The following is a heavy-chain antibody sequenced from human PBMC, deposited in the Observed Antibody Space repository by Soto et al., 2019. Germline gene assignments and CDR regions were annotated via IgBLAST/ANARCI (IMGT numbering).Heavy chain of an antibody. Sequence: EVQLLESGGGLVQPGGSLRLSCAASGFTFSSYAMSWVRQAPGQGLEWVSTISGSGGSTFYADSVKGRFTISRDTSKSTLFLQMTSRRAEDTAVYYCAKDRGRGYDWFDSWGQGTLVTVSS. CDR2: ISGSGGST. V-gene: IGHV3-23*01. J-gene: IGHJ5*01. CDR1: GFTFSSYA. D-gene: IGHD5-12*01. CDR3: AKDRGRGYDWFDS.